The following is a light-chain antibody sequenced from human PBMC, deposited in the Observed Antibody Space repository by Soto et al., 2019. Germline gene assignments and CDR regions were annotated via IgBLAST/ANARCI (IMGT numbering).Light chain of an antibody. V-gene: IGLV2-14*01. J-gene: IGLJ2*01. CDR2: DVS. CDR3: SSYTSSNIL. CDR1: SSDVGSYNY. Sequence: QSALTQPASVSGSPGQSITISCTGTSSDVGSYNYVSWYQQHPGKAPKLMIYDVSNRPSGVSNRFSGSKSGNTASLTISGLQAEDEADYYCSSYTSSNILFGGGTKVTVL.